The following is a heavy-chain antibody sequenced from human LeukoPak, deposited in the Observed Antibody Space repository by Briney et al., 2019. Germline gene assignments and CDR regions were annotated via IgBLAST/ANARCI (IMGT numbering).Heavy chain of an antibody. D-gene: IGHD3-10*01. CDR3: AKDPLLDMGETQDEELLTYYFDY. J-gene: IGHJ4*02. CDR1: GFTFSSYA. Sequence: QTGGSLRLSCAASGFTFSSYAMSWVRQAPGKGLEWVSAISGSGGSTYYADSVKGRFTISRDNSKNTLYLQMNSLRAEDTAVYYCAKDPLLDMGETQDEELLTYYFDYWGQGTLVTVSS. V-gene: IGHV3-23*01. CDR2: ISGSGGST.